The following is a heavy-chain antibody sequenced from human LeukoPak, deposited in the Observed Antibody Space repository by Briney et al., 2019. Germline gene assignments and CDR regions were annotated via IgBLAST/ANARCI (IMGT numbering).Heavy chain of an antibody. CDR1: GFAFSSYS. CDR2: ISSGSSYM. J-gene: IGHJ4*02. V-gene: IGHV3-21*01. Sequence: GGSLRLSCAASGFAFSSYSMNWVRQAPGKGLEWVSSISSGSSYMYYADSVKGRFTISRDNAKNSLYLQMNSLRAEDTPVYYCARVSSSSFLGYWGQGTLVTVSS. D-gene: IGHD6-6*01. CDR3: ARVSSSSFLGY.